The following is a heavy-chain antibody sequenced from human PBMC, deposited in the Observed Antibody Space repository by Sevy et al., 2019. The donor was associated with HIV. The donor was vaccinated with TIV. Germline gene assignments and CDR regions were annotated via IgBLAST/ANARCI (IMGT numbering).Heavy chain of an antibody. J-gene: IGHJ4*02. CDR2: ISGSGGST. Sequence: GGSLRLSCAASGFTFSSYAMNWVRQAPGKGLEWVSAISGSGGSTYYADSVKGRFTISRDNSKNTLYLQMNSLRAEDTAVYYCAKEGSMVRGVIIPLYYFDYWGQGTLVTVSS. CDR3: AKEGSMVRGVIIPLYYFDY. V-gene: IGHV3-23*01. CDR1: GFTFSSYA. D-gene: IGHD3-10*01.